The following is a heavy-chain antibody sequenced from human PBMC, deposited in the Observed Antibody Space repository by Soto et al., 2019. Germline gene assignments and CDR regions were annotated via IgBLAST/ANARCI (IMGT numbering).Heavy chain of an antibody. V-gene: IGHV3-33*01. CDR1: GFTFSSYG. CDR2: IWYDGSNK. CDR3: AREGFIAARPEYGMDV. J-gene: IGHJ6*02. Sequence: ESGGGVVQPGRSLRLSCAASGFTFSSYGMHWVRQAPGKGLEWGAVIWYDGSNKYYADSVKGRFTISRDNSKNTLYLQMNSLRAEDTAVYYCAREGFIAARPEYGMDVWGQGTTVTVSS. D-gene: IGHD6-6*01.